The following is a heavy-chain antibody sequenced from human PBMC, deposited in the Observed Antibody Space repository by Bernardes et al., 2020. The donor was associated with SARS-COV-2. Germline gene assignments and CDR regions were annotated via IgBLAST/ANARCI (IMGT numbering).Heavy chain of an antibody. CDR2: INPGATGT. J-gene: IGHJ4*02. Sequence: GGSLRLSCVGSGFTFSSHWMHWVRQAPGKGLEWVSRINPGATGTNYPDSVKGRFTVSRDNAKNTLYLQMNGLTVEDTGIYYCVRGTGNYGDWDYWGQGTLVTVSS. CDR1: GFTFSSHW. D-gene: IGHD4-17*01. V-gene: IGHV3-74*01. CDR3: VRGTGNYGDWDY.